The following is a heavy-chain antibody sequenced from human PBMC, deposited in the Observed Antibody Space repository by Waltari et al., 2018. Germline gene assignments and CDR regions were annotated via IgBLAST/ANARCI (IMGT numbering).Heavy chain of an antibody. Sequence: QVQLVESGGGVVQPGRSLRLSCEASGCTFSSYGMHWVRQAPGKGLEWVAVISYDGSNKYYADSVKGRFTISRDNSKNTLYLQMNSLRAEDTAVYYCAKDWREYSGYDPVWDYWGQGTLVTVSS. CDR3: AKDWREYSGYDPVWDY. V-gene: IGHV3-30*18. J-gene: IGHJ4*02. CDR1: GCTFSSYG. D-gene: IGHD5-12*01. CDR2: ISYDGSNK.